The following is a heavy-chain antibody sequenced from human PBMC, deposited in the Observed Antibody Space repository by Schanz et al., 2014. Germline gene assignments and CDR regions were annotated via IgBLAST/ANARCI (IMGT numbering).Heavy chain of an antibody. D-gene: IGHD1-26*01. CDR3: ARGGSGSHYHLDY. V-gene: IGHV3-48*01. CDR1: GFGFSSYS. CDR2: ISGSSRTI. Sequence: EVQLVESGGGLIQPGGSLRLSCAASGFGFSSYSMNWVRQAPGKGLEWVSYISGSSRTIYYADSMKGRFTVSRDNAESALYLQMNSLRAEDTGLYFCARGGSGSHYHLDYWGQGTLVTVSS. J-gene: IGHJ4*02.